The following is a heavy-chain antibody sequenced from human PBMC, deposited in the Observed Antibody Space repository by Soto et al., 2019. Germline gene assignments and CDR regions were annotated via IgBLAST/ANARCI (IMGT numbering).Heavy chain of an antibody. J-gene: IGHJ5*02. CDR2: IKQDGSEK. CDR1: GLTFSSYW. V-gene: IGHV3-7*03. CDR3: AREPNYGDYAFPPGWFDP. Sequence: RGSLGLTCSASGLTFSSYWMSWVRQRPGEGLEWVANIKQDGSEKYYVDSVKGRFTISRDNAKNSLYLQMNSLRAEDTAVYYCAREPNYGDYAFPPGWFDPWRQGNLVTVCS. D-gene: IGHD4-17*01.